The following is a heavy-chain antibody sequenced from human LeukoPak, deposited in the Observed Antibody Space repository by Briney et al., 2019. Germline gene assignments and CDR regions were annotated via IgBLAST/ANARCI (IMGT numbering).Heavy chain of an antibody. CDR1: GFAFSTYG. CDR3: AKDRCSNGIGCYYYYMDV. CDR2: IQYDGSNE. Sequence: PGGSLRPSCAASGFAFSTYGMHWVRQARGKGLEWVAYIQYDGSNEQYAHSVKGRFRISRDSSKNILYLQMNSLRAEDTAVYYCAKDRCSNGIGCYYYYMDVWGKGTTVTISS. J-gene: IGHJ6*03. V-gene: IGHV3-30*02. D-gene: IGHD2-8*01.